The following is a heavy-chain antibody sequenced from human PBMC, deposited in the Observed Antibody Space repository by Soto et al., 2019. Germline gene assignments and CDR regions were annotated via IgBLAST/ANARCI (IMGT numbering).Heavy chain of an antibody. CDR3: ARSGYSYGPNPLLY. CDR2: IYYSGST. V-gene: IGHV4-31*03. D-gene: IGHD5-18*01. J-gene: IGHJ4*02. Sequence: QVQLQESGPGLVKPSQTLSLTCTVSGGTISSGGYYWIWIRQHPGKGLEWIGYIYYSGSTYYNPSLKSRVTISVDTSKNQFSLKLSSVTAADTAVYYCARSGYSYGPNPLLYWGQGTLVTVSS. CDR1: GGTISSGGYY.